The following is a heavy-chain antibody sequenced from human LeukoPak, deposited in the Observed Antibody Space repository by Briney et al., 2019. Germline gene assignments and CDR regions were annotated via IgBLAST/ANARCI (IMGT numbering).Heavy chain of an antibody. CDR3: ARGSHYSESGSHFDY. Sequence: PSQTLSLTCTVSGGSISSGDYYWSWIRQPPGKGLEWIGYIYYSGSTYYNPSLKSRVTISVDKSKNQFSLKLSSVTAADTAVYYCARGSHYSESGSHFDYWGQGTLVTVSS. CDR2: IYYSGST. CDR1: GGSISSGDYY. D-gene: IGHD3-10*01. J-gene: IGHJ4*02. V-gene: IGHV4-30-4*01.